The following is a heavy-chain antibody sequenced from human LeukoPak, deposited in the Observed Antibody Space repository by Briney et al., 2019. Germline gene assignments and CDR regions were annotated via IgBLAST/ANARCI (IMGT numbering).Heavy chain of an antibody. V-gene: IGHV1-46*03. J-gene: IGHJ4*02. Sequence: ALVKVSCKASGYTFTSYYMHWVRQAPGQGLEWMGIINPSGGSTSYAQKFQGRVTMTRDTSTSTVYMELSSLRSEDTAVYYCARDDRLTDIVVVPAPTSLDYWGQGTLVTVSS. CDR3: ARDDRLTDIVVVPAPTSLDY. CDR1: GYTFTSYY. D-gene: IGHD2-2*01. CDR2: INPSGGST.